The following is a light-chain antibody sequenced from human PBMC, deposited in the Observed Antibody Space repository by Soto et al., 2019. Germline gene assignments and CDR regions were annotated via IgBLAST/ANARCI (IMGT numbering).Light chain of an antibody. J-gene: IGKJ4*01. V-gene: IGKV3-15*01. CDR3: QQYNNWPALS. CDR1: QSISSN. Sequence: EIVMTQSPATLSVSPGERATLSCRASQSISSNLAWYQQPPGQAPRLLIYGASTRATGIPARFSGSGSGTEFALTISSLQSEDFVVYYCQQYNNWPALSFGGGTKVEIK. CDR2: GAS.